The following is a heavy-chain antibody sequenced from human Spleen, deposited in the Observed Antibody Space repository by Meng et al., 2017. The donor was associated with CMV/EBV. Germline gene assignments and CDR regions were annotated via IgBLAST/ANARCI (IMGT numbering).Heavy chain of an antibody. CDR3: ARDVPLSDTSGYYFDY. D-gene: IGHD5-12*01. V-gene: IGHV4-39*07. CDR1: GGSISSSSYY. CDR2: IYYSGST. J-gene: IGHJ4*02. Sequence: GSLRLSCTVSGGSISSSSYYWGWIRQPPGKGLEWIGSIYYSGSTYYNPSLKSRVTISIDTSKNQFSLRLRSVTAADTAVYYCARDVPLSDTSGYYFDYWGQGMLVTSPQ.